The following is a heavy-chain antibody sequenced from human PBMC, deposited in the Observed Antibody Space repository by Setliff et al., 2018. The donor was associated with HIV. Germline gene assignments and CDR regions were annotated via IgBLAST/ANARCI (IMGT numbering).Heavy chain of an antibody. CDR2: ITPSGAT. J-gene: IGHJ5*02. CDR3: SNWNTTIYEDA. D-gene: IGHD5-18*01. Sequence: PSETLSLTCAVYGGSVSGHYWGWFRQPPGKGLEWIGEITPSGATNYLPSLKSRVTMSLDTSKNQFSLKMTSVTAADTALYYCSNWNTTIYEDAWGQGTLVTVSS. V-gene: IGHV4-34*01. CDR1: GGSVSGHY.